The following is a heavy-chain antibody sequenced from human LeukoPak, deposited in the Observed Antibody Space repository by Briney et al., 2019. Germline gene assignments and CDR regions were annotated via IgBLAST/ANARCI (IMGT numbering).Heavy chain of an antibody. CDR3: AKEHGGSSWYEDAFDI. V-gene: IGHV3-21*04. Sequence: GGSLRLSCAASGFTFSDYTMNWVRQTPGLAPEWVSSIHTSSDYVYYADSVKGRFISSRDNAKNSLYLQMNSLRAEDTAVYYCAKEHGGSSWYEDAFDIWGQGTMVTVSS. CDR1: GFTFSDYT. CDR2: IHTSSDYV. J-gene: IGHJ3*02. D-gene: IGHD6-13*01.